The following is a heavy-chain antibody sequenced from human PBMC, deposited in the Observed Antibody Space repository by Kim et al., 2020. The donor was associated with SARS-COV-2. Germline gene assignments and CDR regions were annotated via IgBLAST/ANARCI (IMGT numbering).Heavy chain of an antibody. V-gene: IGHV6-1*01. D-gene: IGHD6-19*01. CDR3: ARGGVSSGWYPTPPYYYYRMAV. CDR2: TYYRSKWDN. CDR1: GDSVSSNSAA. Sequence: SQTLSLTCAISGDSVSSNSAAWNWIRQSPSRGLEWLGRTYYRSKWDNDYAVSVKSRITINPDTSKNQFSLQLNSVTPEDTAVYYCARGGVSSGWYPTPPYYYYRMAVWSQGPTVTVSS. J-gene: IGHJ6*02.